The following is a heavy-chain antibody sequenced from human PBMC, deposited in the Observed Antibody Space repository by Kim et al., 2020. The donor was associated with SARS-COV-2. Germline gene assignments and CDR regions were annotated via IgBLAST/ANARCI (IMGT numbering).Heavy chain of an antibody. CDR1: GGSISSSSYY. CDR3: ARHGWEDRRITIFGVVIGLEWFDP. J-gene: IGHJ5*02. Sequence: SETLSLTCTVSGGSISSSSYYWGWIRQPPGKGLEWIGSIYYSGSTYYNPSLKSRVTISVDTSKNQFSLKLSSVTAADTAVYYCARHGWEDRRITIFGVVIGLEWFDPWGQGTLVTVSS. CDR2: IYYSGST. D-gene: IGHD3-3*01. V-gene: IGHV4-39*01.